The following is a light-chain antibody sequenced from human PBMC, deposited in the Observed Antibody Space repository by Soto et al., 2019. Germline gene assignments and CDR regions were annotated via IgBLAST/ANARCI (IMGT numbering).Light chain of an antibody. Sequence: QSALTQPPSASGFPGQSVTISCIGTTSDVGGYDYVSWYQQHPGKAPKLMIYEVSKRPSGVPDRFSGSKSGNTASLTVSGLQAEDEADYYCSSYGGSNNVKVFGGGTKLTVL. CDR1: TSDVGGYDY. V-gene: IGLV2-8*01. J-gene: IGLJ2*01. CDR3: SSYGGSNNVKV. CDR2: EVS.